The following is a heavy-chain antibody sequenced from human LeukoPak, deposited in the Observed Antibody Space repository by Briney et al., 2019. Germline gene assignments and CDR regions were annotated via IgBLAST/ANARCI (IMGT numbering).Heavy chain of an antibody. J-gene: IGHJ4*02. D-gene: IGHD4-17*01. CDR2: ISYDGSNK. CDR1: GFTFSSFA. V-gene: IGHV3-30-3*01. CDR3: ARGGYGDYVFKFDY. Sequence: GGSLRLSCAASGFTFSSFAMHWVRQAPGKGLEWVAVISYDGSNKYYADSVKGRFTISRDNSKNTLYLQMNSLRPEDTAVYYCARGGYGDYVFKFDYWGQGILVTVSS.